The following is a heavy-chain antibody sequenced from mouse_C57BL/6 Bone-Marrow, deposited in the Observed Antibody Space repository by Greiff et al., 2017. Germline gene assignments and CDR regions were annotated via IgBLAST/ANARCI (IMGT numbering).Heavy chain of an antibody. D-gene: IGHD1-1*01. V-gene: IGHV1-69*01. CDR3: STDGITAVVAHFDY. Sequence: QVQLQQPGAELVMPGASVKLSCKASGYTFTSYWMHWVKQRPGQGLEWIGEIDPSDSYTNYNQKFKGKSTLTVDKSSSPAYLQLSSLTSDDSAVYYCSTDGITAVVAHFDYWGTGTTLTVSS. CDR1: GYTFTSYW. CDR2: IDPSDSYT. J-gene: IGHJ2*01.